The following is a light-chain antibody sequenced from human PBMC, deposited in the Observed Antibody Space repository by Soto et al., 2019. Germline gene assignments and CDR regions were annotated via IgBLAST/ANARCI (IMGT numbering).Light chain of an antibody. CDR2: DVT. CDR3: SSYTSSSTRV. CDR1: SSDIGGYNS. V-gene: IGLV2-8*01. J-gene: IGLJ3*02. Sequence: QSVLTQSPSASGSPGQSVTISCTGTSSDIGGYNSVSWYQQHPGKAPKVMIYDVTKRPSGVPDRFSGSKSGNTASLTVSALQAEDEADYYCSSYTSSSTRVFGGGTKVTVL.